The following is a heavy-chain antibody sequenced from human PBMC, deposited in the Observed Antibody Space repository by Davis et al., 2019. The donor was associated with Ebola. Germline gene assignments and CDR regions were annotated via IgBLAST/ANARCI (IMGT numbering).Heavy chain of an antibody. V-gene: IGHV3-23*01. Sequence: GESLKISCAASGFTFSSYAMSWVRQAPGKGLEWVSAISGSGGSTYYADSVKGRFTISRDNSKNTLYLQMNSLRAEDTAVYYCAKEVLTYYYDSSGYSNYWGQGTLVTVSS. CDR2: ISGSGGST. CDR3: AKEVLTYYYDSSGYSNY. D-gene: IGHD3-22*01. J-gene: IGHJ4*02. CDR1: GFTFSSYA.